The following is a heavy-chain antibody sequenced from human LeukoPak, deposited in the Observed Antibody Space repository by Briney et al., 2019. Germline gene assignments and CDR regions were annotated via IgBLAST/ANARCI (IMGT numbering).Heavy chain of an antibody. D-gene: IGHD6-13*01. CDR1: GYSFTSYW. CDR2: IYPGDSDT. Sequence: PGESLKISCKGPGYSFTSYWIGWVRQMPGKGLEWMGIIYPGDSDTRYSPSFQGQVTISADKSISTAYLQWSSLKASDTAMYYCARQRSSWDRSVDYWGQGTLVTVSS. V-gene: IGHV5-51*01. CDR3: ARQRSSWDRSVDY. J-gene: IGHJ4*02.